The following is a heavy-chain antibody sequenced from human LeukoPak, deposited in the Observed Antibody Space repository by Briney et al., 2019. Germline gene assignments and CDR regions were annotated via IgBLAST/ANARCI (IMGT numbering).Heavy chain of an antibody. CDR1: GFTFSSYD. D-gene: IGHD2-2*01. J-gene: IGHJ4*02. Sequence: GGSLRLSCAASGFTFSSYDMSWVRQAPGKGLEWVSSIGGSGGTTFYADSVKGRFTISRDNSKNTLFLQMSSLRAEDTAVYYCAKGYCASTTCYARFENWGQGTLVTVSS. V-gene: IGHV3-23*01. CDR2: IGGSGGTT. CDR3: AKGYCASTTCYARFEN.